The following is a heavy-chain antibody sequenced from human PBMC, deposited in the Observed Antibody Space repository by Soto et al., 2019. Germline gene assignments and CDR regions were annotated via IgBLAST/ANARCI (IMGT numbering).Heavy chain of an antibody. Sequence: QVQLVESGGGVVQPGRSLRLSCAASGFTFSSYGMHWVRQAPGKGLEWVAVISYDGSNKYYADSVKGRFTISRDNSKNTLYLQMNSLRAEDTAVYYCAKSSSWPYFDYWGQGTLVTVSS. J-gene: IGHJ4*02. CDR3: AKSSSWPYFDY. D-gene: IGHD6-13*01. V-gene: IGHV3-30*18. CDR2: ISYDGSNK. CDR1: GFTFSSYG.